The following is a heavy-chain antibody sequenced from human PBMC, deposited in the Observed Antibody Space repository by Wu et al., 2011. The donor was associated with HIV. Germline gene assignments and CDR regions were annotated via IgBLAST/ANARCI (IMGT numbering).Heavy chain of an antibody. CDR1: GYAFTGYY. CDR2: INPNSDGT. D-gene: IGHD3-10*01. Sequence: QVQLVQSGAEVKKPGASVKVSCKASGYAFTGYYMLWVRQAPGQGLEWMGWINPNSDGTNYAQKFQGRVTMTRDTSISTAYMELSRLRSDDTAVYYCARSWRFGELSLDYYIMDVWGQGTTVTVSS. J-gene: IGHJ6*02. V-gene: IGHV1-2*02. CDR3: ARSWRFGELSLDYYIMDV.